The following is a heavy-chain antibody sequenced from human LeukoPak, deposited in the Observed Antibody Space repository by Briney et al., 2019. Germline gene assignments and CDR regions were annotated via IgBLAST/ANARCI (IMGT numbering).Heavy chain of an antibody. CDR3: ARNLGYCGTTGCYWFDP. V-gene: IGHV4-59*01. J-gene: IGHJ5*02. Sequence: PSETLSLTCTVSGGSISSYYWSWIRQSPGKGLEWIGYVYYRGSAKYNPSLESRVTISVDTSKNQFSLNLSSVTAADTAVYYCARNLGYCGTTGCYWFDPWGQGTLVTVSS. D-gene: IGHD2-2*01. CDR2: VYYRGSA. CDR1: GGSISSYY.